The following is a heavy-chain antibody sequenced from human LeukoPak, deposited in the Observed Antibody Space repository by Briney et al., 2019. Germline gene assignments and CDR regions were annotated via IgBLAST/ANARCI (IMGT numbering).Heavy chain of an antibody. CDR2: ISGSGGST. V-gene: IGHV3-23*01. D-gene: IGHD1-1*01. Sequence: GGSLRLSCAASGFTFSSYAMSWVRQAPGKGLEWISAISGSGGSTYYADPVKGRFTISRDNSKNTLYLQMNSLRAEDTAVYYCAKYPELEGLLGETNFDYWGQGTLVTVSS. CDR1: GFTFSSYA. CDR3: AKYPELEGLLGETNFDY. J-gene: IGHJ4*02.